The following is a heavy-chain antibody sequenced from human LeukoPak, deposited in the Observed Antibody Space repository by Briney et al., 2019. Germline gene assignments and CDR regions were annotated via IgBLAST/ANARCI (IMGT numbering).Heavy chain of an antibody. V-gene: IGHV4-59*01. CDR3: AREAWVVGELRDMR. CDR1: RGSLATYF. Sequence: SETLSLTCTVSRGSLATYFWSWTRQPPGKGLEWVGYIYYTGSTSYNPSLKSRVTISVDTSRNQISLMLNSVTAADTAVYYCAREAWVVGELRDMRWGQGTLVTVSS. CDR2: IYYTGST. J-gene: IGHJ4*02. D-gene: IGHD3-10*01.